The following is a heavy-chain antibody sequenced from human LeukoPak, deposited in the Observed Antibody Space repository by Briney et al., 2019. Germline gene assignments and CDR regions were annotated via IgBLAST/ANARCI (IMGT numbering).Heavy chain of an antibody. CDR3: ASAAGWLRFDF. J-gene: IGHJ4*02. CDR2: IYYSGST. Sequence: SETLSLTCTVPGGSVSTYYWSCIRHPPGKGLECIGNIYYSGSTNYNPPLKRRVTISLDTSKNQFSLKLSSVTAADTAVYYCASAAGWLRFDFWGQGTLVTVSS. V-gene: IGHV4-59*08. D-gene: IGHD6-19*01. CDR1: GGSVSTYY.